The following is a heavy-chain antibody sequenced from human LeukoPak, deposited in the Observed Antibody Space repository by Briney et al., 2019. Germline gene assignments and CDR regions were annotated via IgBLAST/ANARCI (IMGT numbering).Heavy chain of an antibody. J-gene: IGHJ5*02. CDR3: AKDQRYCSGGSCLPNNWFDP. CDR2: ISYDGGNI. Sequence: GGSLRLSCAASGFIFSSYGMHWVRQAPGKGLEWVAVISYDGGNISYTDSVKGRFTISRDNSKNTLYLQMNSLRAEDTAVYYCAKDQRYCSGGSCLPNNWFDPWGQGTLVTVSS. CDR1: GFIFSSYG. V-gene: IGHV3-30*18. D-gene: IGHD2-15*01.